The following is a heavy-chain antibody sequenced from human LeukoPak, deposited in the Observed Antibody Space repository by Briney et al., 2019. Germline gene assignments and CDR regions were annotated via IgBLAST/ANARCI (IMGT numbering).Heavy chain of an antibody. CDR3: AKVGGQNYYDSRGLDF. D-gene: IGHD3-22*01. V-gene: IGHV3-23*01. Sequence: GGSLRLSCETSGFTFDTYVMSWVRQAPGNGLEYVSSFSISGGTTDYADSVKGRFTIPRDNSDYTLYLQMNSLRAEDTAVYFCAKVGGQNYYDSRGLDFWGQGTLVSVSS. J-gene: IGHJ4*02. CDR2: FSISGGTT. CDR1: GFTFDTYV.